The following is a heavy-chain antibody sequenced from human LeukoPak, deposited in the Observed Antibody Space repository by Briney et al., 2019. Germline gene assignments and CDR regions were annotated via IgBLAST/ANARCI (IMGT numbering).Heavy chain of an antibody. CDR3: VRRTEKYAFDV. CDR2: ITGDSGTS. Sequence: GRSLRLSCAASGFTFDDYAMHWVRQAPGKGLEWVSGITGDSGTSVHADSVKGRFTISRDNAKNSLYLQMNSLRGDDMALYYCVRRTEKYAFDVWGQGTMVTVSS. D-gene: IGHD1-1*01. CDR1: GFTFDDYA. V-gene: IGHV3-9*03. J-gene: IGHJ3*01.